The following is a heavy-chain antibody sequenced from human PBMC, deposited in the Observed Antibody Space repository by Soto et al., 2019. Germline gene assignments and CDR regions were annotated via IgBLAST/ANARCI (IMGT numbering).Heavy chain of an antibody. CDR2: IYYSGST. CDR1: GGSISSYY. D-gene: IGHD4-17*01. Sequence: QVKLQESGPGLVKPSETLSLTCTVSGGSISSYYWSWIRQPPGKGLEWIGYIYYSGSTNYNPSLKGRVTISVDTSKNQFSLMLSSVTAADTAVYYCARRYGDCFDYWGQGTLGTVSS. CDR3: ARRYGDCFDY. J-gene: IGHJ4*02. V-gene: IGHV4-59*08.